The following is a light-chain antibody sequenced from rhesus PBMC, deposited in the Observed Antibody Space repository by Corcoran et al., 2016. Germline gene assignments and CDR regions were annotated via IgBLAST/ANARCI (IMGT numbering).Light chain of an antibody. CDR2: KVS. V-gene: IGKV2-58*03. CDR3: MQCTHWPLT. Sequence: DVVMTQSPLSLPVTPGQPASISCRSSQSLLQSNGNTYLSWFLQKPGQPPRRLIYKVSNGDSGVPARVRGTGAGTDCTLKISRVESGGVGVYYCMQCTHWPLTFGRGTKVEIK. J-gene: IGKJ4*01. CDR1: QSLLQSNGNTY.